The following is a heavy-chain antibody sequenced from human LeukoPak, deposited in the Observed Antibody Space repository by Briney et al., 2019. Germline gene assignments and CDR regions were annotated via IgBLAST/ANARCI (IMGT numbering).Heavy chain of an antibody. CDR2: IIPIFGTA. J-gene: IGHJ4*02. V-gene: IGHV1-69*05. Sequence: WASVKVSCXASGGTFSSYAISWVRQAPGQGLEWMGRIIPIFGTANYAQKFQGRVTITTDESTSTAYMELSSLRSEDTAVYYCARDPPSTVTTGDYWGQGTLVTVSS. CDR1: GGTFSSYA. CDR3: ARDPPSTVTTGDY. D-gene: IGHD4-17*01.